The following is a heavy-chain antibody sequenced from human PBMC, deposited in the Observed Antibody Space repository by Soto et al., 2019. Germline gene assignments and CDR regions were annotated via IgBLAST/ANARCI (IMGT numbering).Heavy chain of an antibody. Sequence: KPSETLSLTCAVYAESFSGYYWNWIRQPPGKGLEWIGKINHSGTTNYNPSLKSRVTISVDTSKSQFSLNLYSVTAADTAVYYCARSPPFENWFDPWDQGTLVTVSS. CDR2: INHSGTT. D-gene: IGHD3-9*01. CDR1: AESFSGYY. CDR3: ARSPPFENWFDP. J-gene: IGHJ5*02. V-gene: IGHV4-34*01.